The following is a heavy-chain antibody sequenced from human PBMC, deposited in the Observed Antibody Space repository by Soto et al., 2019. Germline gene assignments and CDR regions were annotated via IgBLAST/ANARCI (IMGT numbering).Heavy chain of an antibody. CDR1: GYTFTSYY. D-gene: IGHD5-12*01. J-gene: IGHJ6*02. CDR3: ARDREMATIYYDYGMDV. Sequence: ASVKVSCKASGYTFTSYYMHWVRQAPGQGLEWMGIINPSGGSTSYAQKFQGRVTMTRDTSTSTVYMELSSLRSEDTAVYYCARDREMATIYYDYGMDVWGQGTTVTVSS. CDR2: INPSGGST. V-gene: IGHV1-46*01.